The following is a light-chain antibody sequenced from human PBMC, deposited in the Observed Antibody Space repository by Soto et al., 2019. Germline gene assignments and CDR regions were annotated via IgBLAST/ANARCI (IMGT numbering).Light chain of an antibody. Sequence: EIVLTQSPGTLSLSPGERATLSCRASQSVSSSYLAWYQQKPGQAPRLLIYGASSRATGIPDRFSGSGSGTDFTLTISRLEPEDFAVYYCQQYHWAPDTFGQGTRLEIK. J-gene: IGKJ5*01. CDR2: GAS. CDR1: QSVSSSY. CDR3: QQYHWAPDT. V-gene: IGKV3-20*01.